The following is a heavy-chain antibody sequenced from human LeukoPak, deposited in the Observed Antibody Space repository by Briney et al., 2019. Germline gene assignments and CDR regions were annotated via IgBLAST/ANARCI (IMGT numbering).Heavy chain of an antibody. D-gene: IGHD3-10*01. J-gene: IGHJ4*02. CDR2: IYTSGST. V-gene: IGHV4-4*09. CDR3: ARGGGFGSPPAY. Sequence: PSETLSLTCTVSGGSISSYYWNWIRQPPGKGLEWIGYIYTSGSTTYNPSLKSRVTISVDTTNNQFSLKLNSVTAADTAVYYCARGGGFGSPPAYWGQGTLVTVSS. CDR1: GGSISSYY.